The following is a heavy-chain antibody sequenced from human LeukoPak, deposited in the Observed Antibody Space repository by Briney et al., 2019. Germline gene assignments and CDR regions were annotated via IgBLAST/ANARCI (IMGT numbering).Heavy chain of an antibody. CDR2: ISGSSGII. CDR1: GDSVNSPYW. J-gene: IGHJ4*02. CDR3: ARGSTYYESSGQVPFDY. D-gene: IGHD3-22*01. V-gene: IGHV3-48*01. Sequence: ETLSLTCAVSGDSVNSPYWWTWVRQPPGKGLEWVSYISGSSGIIDYADSVRGRFTISRDNAKNSLYLQMNSLRAEDTAVYYCARGSTYYESSGQVPFDYWGQGTLATVSS.